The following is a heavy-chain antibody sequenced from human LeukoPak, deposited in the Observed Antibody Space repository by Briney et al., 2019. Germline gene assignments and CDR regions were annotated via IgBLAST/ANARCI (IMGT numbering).Heavy chain of an antibody. J-gene: IGHJ5*02. CDR2: IYYSGST. CDR3: ARLPRGHIVVVVAARNFWFDP. Sequence: SETLSLTCTVSGYSISSGYYWGWIRQPPGKGLEWIGSIYYSGSTYYNPSLKSRVTISVDTSKNQFSLKLSSVTAADTAVYYCARLPRGHIVVVVAARNFWFDPWGQGTLVTVSS. CDR1: GYSISSGYY. D-gene: IGHD2-15*01. V-gene: IGHV4-38-2*02.